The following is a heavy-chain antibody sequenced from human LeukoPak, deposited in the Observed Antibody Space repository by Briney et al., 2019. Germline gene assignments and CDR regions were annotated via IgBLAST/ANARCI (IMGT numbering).Heavy chain of an antibody. CDR1: GGSTSSGNYY. CDR3: ARLGAGPTYYDFWSGYSSFYFDY. Sequence: PSETLSLTCTVSGGSTSSGNYYWGWIRQSPGKGLEWIGGISSSGNTYYNPSLKSRITISIDTSKNHFSLKLSSVSAADTAVYYCARLGAGPTYYDFWSGYSSFYFDYWGQGTLVTVSS. J-gene: IGHJ4*02. D-gene: IGHD3-3*01. V-gene: IGHV4-39*02. CDR2: ISSSGNT.